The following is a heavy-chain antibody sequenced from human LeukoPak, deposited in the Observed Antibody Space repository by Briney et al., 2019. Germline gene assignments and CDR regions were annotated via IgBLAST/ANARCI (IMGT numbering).Heavy chain of an antibody. D-gene: IGHD6-13*01. Sequence: PSQTLSLTCTVSGGSISSGGYYWSWIRQPPGKGLEWIGYIYHSGSTNYNPSLKSRVTILIDKSKNQFSLRLNSVTAADTAVYYCAGDWGVYTSTWYGGFDIWGQGTMVTVSS. CDR3: AGDWGVYTSTWYGGFDI. CDR2: IYHSGST. J-gene: IGHJ3*02. CDR1: GGSISSGGYY. V-gene: IGHV4-30-2*01.